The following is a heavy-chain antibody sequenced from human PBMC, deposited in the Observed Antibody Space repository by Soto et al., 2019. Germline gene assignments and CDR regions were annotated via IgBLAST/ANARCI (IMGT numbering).Heavy chain of an antibody. V-gene: IGHV3-23*01. CDR1: GITFSSYA. J-gene: IGHJ4*02. D-gene: IGHD3-10*01. CDR2: ISGSGGST. CDR3: AKDPCRYYGSGSYYPH. Sequence: GSLRLSCAASGITFSSYALSWGRRASGKGLELVAAISGSGGSTYYADSVKGRFTISRDNSKNTLYLKMNSLRAEDTAVYYCAKDPCRYYGSGSYYPHWGQGTLVTVSS.